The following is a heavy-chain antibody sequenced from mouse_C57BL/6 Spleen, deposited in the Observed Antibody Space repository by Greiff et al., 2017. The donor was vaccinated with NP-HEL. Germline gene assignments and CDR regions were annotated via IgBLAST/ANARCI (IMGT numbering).Heavy chain of an antibody. CDR3: ARDIYYYGSSYAMDY. D-gene: IGHD1-1*01. CDR1: GFTFSDYY. J-gene: IGHJ4*01. Sequence: EVQVVESEGGLVQPGSSMKLSCTASGFTFSDYYMAWVRQVPEKGLEWVAHINYDGSSTYYLDSLKSRFIISRDNAKNILYLQMSSLKSEDTATYDCARDIYYYGSSYAMDYWGQGTSVTVAT. V-gene: IGHV5-16*01. CDR2: INYDGSST.